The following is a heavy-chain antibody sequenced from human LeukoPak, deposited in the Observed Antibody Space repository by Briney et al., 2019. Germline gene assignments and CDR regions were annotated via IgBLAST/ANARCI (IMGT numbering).Heavy chain of an antibody. CDR2: INGDGGST. D-gene: IGHD4-17*01. V-gene: IGHV3-74*01. Sequence: PGGSLRLSCVASGFTFSSYWIHWVRQAPGKGLVWVSRINGDGGSTDYADSVKGRFTISRDNSKNTLYLQMNSLRAEDTAVYYCARVVSGDYGDTEYFQHWGQGTLVTVSS. J-gene: IGHJ1*01. CDR3: ARVVSGDYGDTEYFQH. CDR1: GFTFSSYW.